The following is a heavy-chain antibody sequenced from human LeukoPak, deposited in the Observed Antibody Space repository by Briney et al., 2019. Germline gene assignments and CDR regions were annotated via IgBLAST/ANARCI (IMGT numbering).Heavy chain of an antibody. V-gene: IGHV3-21*01. CDR2: ISSSSSYI. Sequence: PEGSLRLSCAASGFTFSSYSMNWVRQAPGKGLEWVSSISSSSSYIYYADSVKGRFTISRDNAKNSLYLQMNSLRAEDTAVYYCARDSGYDYAAFNYWGQGTLVTVSS. CDR1: GFTFSSYS. J-gene: IGHJ4*02. CDR3: ARDSGYDYAAFNY. D-gene: IGHD5-12*01.